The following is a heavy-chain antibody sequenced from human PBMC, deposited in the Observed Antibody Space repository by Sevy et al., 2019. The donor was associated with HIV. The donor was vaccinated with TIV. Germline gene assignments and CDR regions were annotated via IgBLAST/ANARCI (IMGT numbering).Heavy chain of an antibody. Sequence: GESLKISCTASGFIFGDYGMSWVRQAPGKGLEWIAFFKSKIHGGTTENAASVKGRFTISRDDSKNIVYLQMSNLKTEYTAVYYCTRWSGSQSIFDYWGQGTLVTVSS. CDR1: GFIFGDYG. V-gene: IGHV3-49*04. CDR2: FKSKIHGGTT. J-gene: IGHJ4*02. CDR3: TRWSGSQSIFDY. D-gene: IGHD1-26*01.